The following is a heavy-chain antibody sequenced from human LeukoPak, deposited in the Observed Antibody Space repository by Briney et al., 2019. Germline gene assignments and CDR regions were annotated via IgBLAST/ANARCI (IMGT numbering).Heavy chain of an antibody. V-gene: IGHV3-30*02. Sequence: GGSLRLSCAASGFSFSDYGIHWVRQAPGKGLEWVAFIRNDGGNQLYADSVKGRFTISRDNSKNTLYLQMNSLRAEDAAVYYCAKDLLQWELLHYFDYWGQGTLVTVSS. D-gene: IGHD1-26*01. CDR3: AKDLLQWELLHYFDY. J-gene: IGHJ4*02. CDR1: GFSFSDYG. CDR2: IRNDGGNQ.